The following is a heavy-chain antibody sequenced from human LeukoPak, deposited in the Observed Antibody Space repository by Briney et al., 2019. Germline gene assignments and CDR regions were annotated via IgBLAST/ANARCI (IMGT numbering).Heavy chain of an antibody. D-gene: IGHD2-21*02. CDR3: ARGWGGDCYHVH. Sequence: SVKVSCQASGYTFTSYAMHWVRQAPGQRLEWMGWIYGGNGNTKYSQKFQGRVSITRDTSASTVYMELSSLGSEDTAVYYCARGWGGDCYHVHWGQGTLVTVSS. CDR2: IYGGNGNT. CDR1: GYTFTSYA. J-gene: IGHJ4*02. V-gene: IGHV1-3*01.